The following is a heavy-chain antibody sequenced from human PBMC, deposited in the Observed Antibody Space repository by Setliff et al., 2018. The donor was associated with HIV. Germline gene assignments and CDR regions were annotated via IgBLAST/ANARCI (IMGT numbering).Heavy chain of an antibody. CDR1: GGSVTSQMHL. J-gene: IGHJ4*02. CDR3: VNPSGAMGDFDS. D-gene: IGHD3-16*01. Sequence: SETLSLTCLVSGGSVTSQMHLWGWIRQPPGKGLEWIGSRSHSGSNYYNPSFKSRVTVSVDTSKNQFSLQLTSVTAADTAVYYCVNPSGAMGDFDSWGQGTLVTVSS. V-gene: IGHV4-39*01. CDR2: RSHSGSN.